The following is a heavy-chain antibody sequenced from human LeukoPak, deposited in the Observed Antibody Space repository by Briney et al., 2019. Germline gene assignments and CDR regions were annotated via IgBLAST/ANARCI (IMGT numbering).Heavy chain of an antibody. CDR1: GGSISSYY. CDR2: IYYSGTT. V-gene: IGHV4-59*12. D-gene: IGHD2-15*01. J-gene: IGHJ4*02. Sequence: SETLSLTCTVSGGSISSYYWSWIRQPPGKGLEWIGYIYYSGTTNYNPSLKSRVTISVDTSKNQFSLKLSSVTAADTAVYYCANRRSYCSGGSCYRGNYFDYWGQGTLVTVSS. CDR3: ANRRSYCSGGSCYRGNYFDY.